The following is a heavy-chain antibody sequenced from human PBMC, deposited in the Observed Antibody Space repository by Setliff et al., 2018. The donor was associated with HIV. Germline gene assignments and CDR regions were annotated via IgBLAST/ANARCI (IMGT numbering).Heavy chain of an antibody. CDR1: GGSISGHF. Sequence: LSLTCSVSGGSISGHFWSWIRQSPGKGLEWIGYIYGNGNTKYNRFLNSRVTMSVDTSKNQFSLNLNSVTAADTAMYYCARLDSSIFGTIKPLHHFDYWGQGLMVTVS. CDR2: IYGNGNT. D-gene: IGHD3-3*01. CDR3: ARLDSSIFGTIKPLHHFDY. V-gene: IGHV4-4*09. J-gene: IGHJ4*01.